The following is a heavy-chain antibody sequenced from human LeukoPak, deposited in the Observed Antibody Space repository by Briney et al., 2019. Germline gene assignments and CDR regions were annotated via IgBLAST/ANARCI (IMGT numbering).Heavy chain of an antibody. CDR1: GFTFSSYA. Sequence: GGSLRLSCAASGFTFSSYAMHWVRQAPGKGLEWVAVISYDGSNKYYADSVKGRFTISRDNSKNTLYLQMNSLRAEDTAVYYCAKDLASSGYYYWGQGTLVTVSS. CDR3: AKDLASSGYYY. V-gene: IGHV3-30-3*01. D-gene: IGHD3-22*01. J-gene: IGHJ4*02. CDR2: ISYDGSNK.